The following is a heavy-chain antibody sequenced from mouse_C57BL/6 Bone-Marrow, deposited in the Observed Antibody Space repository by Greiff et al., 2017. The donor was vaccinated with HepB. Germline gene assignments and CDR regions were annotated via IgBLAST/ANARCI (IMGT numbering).Heavy chain of an antibody. D-gene: IGHD5-1-1*01. CDR3: AREDTLDY. Sequence: VQLQQPGAELVKPGASVKLSCKASGYTFTSYWMQWVKQRPGQGLEWIGEIDPSDSYTNYNQKFKGKAKLTVDTSSSTAYMQLSSLTSEDSAVYYCAREDTLDYWGQGTTLTVSS. J-gene: IGHJ2*01. CDR1: GYTFTSYW. CDR2: IDPSDSYT. V-gene: IGHV1-50*01.